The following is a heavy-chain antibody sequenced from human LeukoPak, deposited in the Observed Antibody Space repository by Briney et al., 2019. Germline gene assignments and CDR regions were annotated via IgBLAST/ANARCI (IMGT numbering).Heavy chain of an antibody. Sequence: GGSLRLSCAASGFTFSSYAMSWVRQAPGKGLEWVSAISGSGGSTYYADSVKGRFTISRDNSKNTLYLQINSLRAEDTAVYYCAAGGSGSYHYWGQGTLVTVSS. CDR3: AAGGSGSYHY. D-gene: IGHD3-10*01. V-gene: IGHV3-23*01. J-gene: IGHJ4*02. CDR1: GFTFSSYA. CDR2: ISGSGGST.